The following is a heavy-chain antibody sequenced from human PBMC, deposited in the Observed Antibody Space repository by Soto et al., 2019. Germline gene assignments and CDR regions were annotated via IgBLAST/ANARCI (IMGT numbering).Heavy chain of an antibody. D-gene: IGHD3-16*01. J-gene: IGHJ6*02. V-gene: IGHV3-13*01. Sequence: GGSLRLSCAASGLTFSSYDMHWVRQATGKGLEWVSAIGTAGDTYYPGSVKGRFTISRDNAKNSLYLQMNSLRAEDTAVYYCASNYAYAEGYYFYGIDVWGQGTTVTVSS. CDR2: IGTAGDT. CDR1: GLTFSSYD. CDR3: ASNYAYAEGYYFYGIDV.